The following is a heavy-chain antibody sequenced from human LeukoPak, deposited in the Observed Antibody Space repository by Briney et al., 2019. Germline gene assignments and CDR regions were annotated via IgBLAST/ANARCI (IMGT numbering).Heavy chain of an antibody. CDR1: GFTFSSYA. D-gene: IGHD2-15*01. CDR2: ISGSGGST. V-gene: IGHV3-23*01. CDR3: AKLGYCSGGNCEPVGYFQH. Sequence: GGSLRLSCAASGFTFSSYAMSWVRQAPGKGLEWVSGISGSGGSTYYADSVKGRFTISRDNSKNTLYLQMNSLRAEDTAVYYCAKLGYCSGGNCEPVGYFQHWGQGTLVTVSS. J-gene: IGHJ1*01.